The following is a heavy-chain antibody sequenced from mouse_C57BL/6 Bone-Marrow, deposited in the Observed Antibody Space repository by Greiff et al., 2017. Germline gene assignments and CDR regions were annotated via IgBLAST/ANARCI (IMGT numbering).Heavy chain of an antibody. CDR2: IDPENGDT. D-gene: IGHD2-5*01. Sequence: VQLQQSGAELVRPGASVKLSCTASGFNIKDDYMHWVKQRPEQSLEWIGWIDPENGDTEYASKFQGKATLTADTSSNTAYLQLSSLTSEDTAVYYCTTYSNYGYAMDYWGQGTSVTVSS. CDR3: TTYSNYGYAMDY. V-gene: IGHV14-4*01. J-gene: IGHJ4*01. CDR1: GFNIKDDY.